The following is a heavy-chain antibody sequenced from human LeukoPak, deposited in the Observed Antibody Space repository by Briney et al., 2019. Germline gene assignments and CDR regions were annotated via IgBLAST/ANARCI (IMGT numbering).Heavy chain of an antibody. CDR3: ASVDGVFDY. CDR2: VYYSGTT. CDR1: GGSISTSNYY. V-gene: IGHV4-39*01. J-gene: IGHJ4*02. Sequence: PSETLSLTCTVSGGSISTSNYYWGWIRQPPGKGLEWIGSVYYSGTTYYNPSLNSRVTISVDTSKNQFSLKLSSVTAADTAVYYCASVDGVFDYWGQGTLVTVSS. D-gene: IGHD5-12*01.